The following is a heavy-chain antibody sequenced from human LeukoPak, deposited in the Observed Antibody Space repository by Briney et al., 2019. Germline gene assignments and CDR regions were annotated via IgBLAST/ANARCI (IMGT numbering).Heavy chain of an antibody. J-gene: IGHJ6*02. V-gene: IGHV3-30*07. CDR3: AGDPAAAGLFYYHGMDV. Sequence: DSVKGRITISRDNPKNTLYLQMNSLRAEDTAVYFCAGDPAAAGLFYYHGMDVWGQGTTVTVSS. D-gene: IGHD6-13*01.